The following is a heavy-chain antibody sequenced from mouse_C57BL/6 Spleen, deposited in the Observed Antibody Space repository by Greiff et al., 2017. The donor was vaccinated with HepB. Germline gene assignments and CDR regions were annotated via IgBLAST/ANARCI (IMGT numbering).Heavy chain of an antibody. CDR3: ARSGGYYYGSVYYYAMDY. D-gene: IGHD1-1*01. V-gene: IGHV1-55*01. Sequence: QVQLQQPGAELVKPGASVKMSCKASGYTFTSYWITWVKQRPGQGLEWIGDIYPGSGSTNYNEKFKSKATLTVDTSSSTAYMQLSSLTSEDSAVYYCARSGGYYYGSVYYYAMDYWGQGTSVTVSS. J-gene: IGHJ4*01. CDR1: GYTFTSYW. CDR2: IYPGSGST.